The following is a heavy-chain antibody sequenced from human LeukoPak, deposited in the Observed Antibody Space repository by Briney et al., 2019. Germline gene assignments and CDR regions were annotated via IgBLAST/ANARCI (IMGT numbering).Heavy chain of an antibody. Sequence: GESLKISCKSSGYNFTSYWIAWVRQMPGKGLEWMGIIYPGDSDTRYNPSFQGQVTLSADKSINTAYLQWSSLKASDTAMYYCVRHSTTCSGNSCYSGNYDYWGQGTLVTVSS. CDR1: GYNFTSYW. CDR2: IYPGDSDT. V-gene: IGHV5-51*01. CDR3: VRHSTTCSGNSCYSGNYDY. J-gene: IGHJ4*02. D-gene: IGHD2-15*01.